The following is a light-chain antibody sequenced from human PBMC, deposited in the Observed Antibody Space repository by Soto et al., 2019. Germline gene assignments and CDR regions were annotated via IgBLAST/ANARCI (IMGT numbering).Light chain of an antibody. Sequence: DIQMTQSPSTLSASVGDRVTITCRASQNIDFFLAWYQQKPGKAPKLLIYGASNLESGVPSTFSGSGSGTEFTLTISSLHPDDFATYFCQQYHSFPLTFGGGTTVEIK. J-gene: IGKJ4*01. V-gene: IGKV1-5*01. CDR2: GAS. CDR3: QQYHSFPLT. CDR1: QNIDFF.